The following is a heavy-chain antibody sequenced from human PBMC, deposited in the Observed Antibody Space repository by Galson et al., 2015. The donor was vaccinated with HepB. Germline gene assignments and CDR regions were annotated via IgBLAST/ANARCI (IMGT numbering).Heavy chain of an antibody. CDR2: IKSKTDGGTT. CDR3: TTDVSTIFGVVIINY. CDR1: GFTFSNAW. V-gene: IGHV3-15*01. Sequence: SLRLSCAASGFTFSNAWMSWVRQAPGKGLEWVGRIKSKTDGGTTDYAAPVKGRFTISRDDSKNTLYLQMNSLKTEDTAVYYCTTDVSTIFGVVIINYWGQGTLVTVSS. D-gene: IGHD3-3*01. J-gene: IGHJ4*02.